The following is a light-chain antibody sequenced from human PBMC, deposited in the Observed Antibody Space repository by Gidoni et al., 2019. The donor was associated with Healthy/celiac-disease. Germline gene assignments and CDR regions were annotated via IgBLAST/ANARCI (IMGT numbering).Light chain of an antibody. J-gene: IGKJ5*01. V-gene: IGKV3-20*01. CDR3: QQYGSSSIT. CDR1: QSGSSSY. Sequence: EIVLTQSPGTLSLSPGERATLSCRASQSGSSSYLAWYQQKPGQAPRLLIYGASSRATGIPDRFSGSGSGTDFTLTISRLEPEDFAVYYCQQYGSSSITFGQXTRLEIK. CDR2: GAS.